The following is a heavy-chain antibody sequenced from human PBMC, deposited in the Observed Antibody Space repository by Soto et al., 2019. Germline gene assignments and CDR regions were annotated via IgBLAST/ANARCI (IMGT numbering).Heavy chain of an antibody. D-gene: IGHD5-12*01. CDR2: LRGQGQNA. J-gene: IGHJ3*01. V-gene: IGHV1-18*01. CDR3: ARAGYDRSGHEDPQGGAFDV. Sequence: GPEVKKPGASMRVSCKASGFLCNHYVINWVRQAPGQGLEWVGGLRGQGQNAHYAEKFQDRVSITKDTSTATSYLEVTSLRSDDSAVYFCARAGYDRSGHEDPQGGAFDVWGLGTVVTVSS. CDR1: GFLCNHYV.